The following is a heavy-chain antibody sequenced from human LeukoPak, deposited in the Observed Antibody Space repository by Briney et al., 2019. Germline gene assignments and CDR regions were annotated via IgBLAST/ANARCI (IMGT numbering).Heavy chain of an antibody. CDR3: ARVHHTGIAAAGSWEDRDLYFDY. Sequence: SETLSLTCTVSGVSISSYYWSWIRQPPGKGLEWIGYIYYSGGTNYNPSLKSRVPLSVDTSKNQFSLKLSSVTAADTAVYYCARVHHTGIAAAGSWEDRDLYFDYWGQGTLVTVSS. D-gene: IGHD6-13*01. CDR2: IYYSGGT. CDR1: GVSISSYY. V-gene: IGHV4-59*01. J-gene: IGHJ4*02.